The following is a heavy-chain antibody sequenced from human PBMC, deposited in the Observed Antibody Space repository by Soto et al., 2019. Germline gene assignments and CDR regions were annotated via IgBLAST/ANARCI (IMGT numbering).Heavy chain of an antibody. CDR3: AKDGLLHYGAVLFDP. D-gene: IGHD4-17*01. CDR1: GFTFSSYA. V-gene: IGHV3-23*01. Sequence: EVQLLESGGGLVQPGGSLRLSCAASGFTFSSYAMSWVRQAPGKGLEWVSAISGSGGSTYYADSVKGRVTISRDNSKHTLYLQMNSLRAEDTAVYYCAKDGLLHYGAVLFDPWGQGTLVTVSS. CDR2: ISGSGGST. J-gene: IGHJ5*02.